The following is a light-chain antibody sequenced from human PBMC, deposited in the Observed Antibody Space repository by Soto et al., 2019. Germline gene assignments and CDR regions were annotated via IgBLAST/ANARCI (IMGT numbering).Light chain of an antibody. V-gene: IGKV1-5*01. CDR3: QLYNRNTWS. CDR1: QSVGTW. CDR2: GAS. J-gene: IGKJ1*01. Sequence: DIQMTQSPSTLSASVGGRVTITCRASQSVGTWVAWYQQKPGKAPKLLIYGASNLESGVLSRFSGSGSGTEFTLTITTLQPDDFATYFCQLYNRNTWSFGPGTKVDIK.